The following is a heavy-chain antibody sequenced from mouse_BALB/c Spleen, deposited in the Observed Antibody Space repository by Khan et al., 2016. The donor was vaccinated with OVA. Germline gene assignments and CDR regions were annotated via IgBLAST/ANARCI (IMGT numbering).Heavy chain of an antibody. CDR2: ISYSGST. V-gene: IGHV3-2*02. CDR3: ARTARIKY. Sequence: EVQLVESGPGLVKPSQSLSLTCTVTGYSITSGYGWNWIRQFPGNKLEWMGYISYSGSTNYNPSLKSRISITRDTSKNQFFLQLNSVTTEDIATYYWARTARIKYWGQGTTLTVSS. CDR1: GYSITSGYG. D-gene: IGHD1-2*01. J-gene: IGHJ2*01.